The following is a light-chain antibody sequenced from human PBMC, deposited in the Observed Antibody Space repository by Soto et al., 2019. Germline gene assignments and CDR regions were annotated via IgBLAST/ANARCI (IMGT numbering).Light chain of an antibody. CDR3: SSYTSSSTLV. V-gene: IGLV2-14*01. Sequence: QSALTQPASVSGSPGQSFTISCTGTSSDVGGYNYVSWYQQHPGKAPKLMIYDVSNRPSGVSNRFSGSKSGNTASLTISGLQAEDEADYYCSSYTSSSTLVFGNGTKVTV. J-gene: IGLJ1*01. CDR1: SSDVGGYNY. CDR2: DVS.